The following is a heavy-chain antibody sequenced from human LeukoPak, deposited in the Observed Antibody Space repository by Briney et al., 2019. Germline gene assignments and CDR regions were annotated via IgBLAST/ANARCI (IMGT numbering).Heavy chain of an antibody. CDR3: AKDLVTMKVPTSFDY. V-gene: IGHV3-66*01. J-gene: IGHJ4*02. D-gene: IGHD3-22*01. CDR2: IYSGGST. Sequence: GGSLRLSCAASGFTFSSYEMNWVRQAPGKGLEWVSVIYSGGSTYYADSVKGRVAISRDNSKNTVFLQMNSVRAEDTAVYYCAKDLVTMKVPTSFDYWGQGTLVTVSS. CDR1: GFTFSSYE.